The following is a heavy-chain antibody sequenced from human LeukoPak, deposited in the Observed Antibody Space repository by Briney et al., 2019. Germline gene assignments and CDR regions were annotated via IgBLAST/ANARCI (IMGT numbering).Heavy chain of an antibody. J-gene: IGHJ2*01. CDR3: ARGLHIALSGWYFDL. D-gene: IGHD2-8*02. Sequence: TGGSLRLSCAASGFTFSSYWMSWVRQAPGKGLEWVSYISSSSTMSYADSVKGRFTISRDNARNSLYLQMNSLRAEDTAVYYCARGLHIALSGWYFDLWGRGTLVTVSS. CDR1: GFTFSSYW. CDR2: ISSSSTM. V-gene: IGHV3-48*01.